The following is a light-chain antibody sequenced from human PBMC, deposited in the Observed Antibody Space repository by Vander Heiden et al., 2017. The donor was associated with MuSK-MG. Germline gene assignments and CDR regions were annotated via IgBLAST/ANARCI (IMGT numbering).Light chain of an antibody. Sequence: SYVLTQPPSVSVAPGKTARITCGGNNIGSKSVHWYQQKPAQAPVLVIYYDSDRPAGSPERFSGSNSGNTATLTISRVEAGDEADYYCQVWDSSSDHPGVFGTGTKVTVL. CDR1: NIGSKS. J-gene: IGLJ1*01. V-gene: IGLV3-21*04. CDR2: YDS. CDR3: QVWDSSSDHPGV.